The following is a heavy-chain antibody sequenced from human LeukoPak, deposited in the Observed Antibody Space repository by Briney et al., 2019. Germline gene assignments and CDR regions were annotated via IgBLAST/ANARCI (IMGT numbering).Heavy chain of an antibody. CDR1: GGTFSSYA. Sequence: SVKVSCKASGGTFSSYAISWVRQAPGQGLEWMGRIIPILGIANYAQKFQGRVTITADKSTSTAYMELSSLRSEDTAVYYCARDVNDYGDYSGFNWFDPWGQGTLVTVSS. CDR2: IIPILGIA. CDR3: ARDVNDYGDYSGFNWFDP. D-gene: IGHD4-17*01. J-gene: IGHJ5*02. V-gene: IGHV1-69*04.